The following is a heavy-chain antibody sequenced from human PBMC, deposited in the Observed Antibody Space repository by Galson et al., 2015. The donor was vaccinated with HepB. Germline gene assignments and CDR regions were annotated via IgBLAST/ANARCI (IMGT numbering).Heavy chain of an antibody. D-gene: IGHD1-26*01. J-gene: IGHJ4*02. CDR1: GFTFSSYA. CDR2: ISYDGSNK. V-gene: IGHV3-30-3*01. CDR3: ARGSYGGSYSI. Sequence: SLRLSCAASGFTFSSYAMHWVRQAPGKGLEWVAVISYDGSNKYYADSVKGRFTISRDNSKNTLYLQMNSLRAEDTAVYYCARGSYGGSYSIWGQGTLVTVSS.